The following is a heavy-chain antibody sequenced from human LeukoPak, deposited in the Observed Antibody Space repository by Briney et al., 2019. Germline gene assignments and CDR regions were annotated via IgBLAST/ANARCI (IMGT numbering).Heavy chain of an antibody. Sequence: GGSLRLSCATSGFTFSNFGMHWVRQAPGKGLEWVAFTRHDTSDKYYADSVKGRFTISRDNSENTLYLQMNSLRAEDTALYSCAKNLANWGSLDYWGQGTLVTVSS. CDR3: AKNLANWGSLDY. J-gene: IGHJ4*02. V-gene: IGHV3-30*02. CDR1: GFTFSNFG. CDR2: TRHDTSDK. D-gene: IGHD7-27*01.